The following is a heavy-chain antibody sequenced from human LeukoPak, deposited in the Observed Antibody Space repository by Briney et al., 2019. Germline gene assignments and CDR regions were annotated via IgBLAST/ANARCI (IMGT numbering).Heavy chain of an antibody. Sequence: ETLSLTCTVSGVSIISSGSYWAWIRQPPGKGLEWIGSIYSGGSTYYNPSRKTRVTTSVDTSKNQFSLKLNSVTAADTAAYYCARQPGSFASGSLYYFDCWGQGAADTVSS. CDR3: ARQPGSFASGSLYYFDC. CDR2: IYSGGST. J-gene: IGHJ4*02. V-gene: IGHV4-39*01. CDR1: GVSIISSGSY. D-gene: IGHD3-10*01.